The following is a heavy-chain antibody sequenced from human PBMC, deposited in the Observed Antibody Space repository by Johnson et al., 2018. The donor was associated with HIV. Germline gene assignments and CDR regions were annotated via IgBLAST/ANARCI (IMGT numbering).Heavy chain of an antibody. CDR1: GFTGTNYH. CDR3: AKDNMVGANHDAFDI. Sequence: QVQLVESGGGLIQPGGSLRLSCAASGFTGTNYHMSWVRQAPGEGLEWVAVISYDGSNKYYADSVKGRFTISRDNSKNTLYLQMNSLRAEDTALYYCAKDNMVGANHDAFDIWGQGTMVTVSS. V-gene: IGHV3-30*14. D-gene: IGHD1-26*01. J-gene: IGHJ3*02. CDR2: ISYDGSNK.